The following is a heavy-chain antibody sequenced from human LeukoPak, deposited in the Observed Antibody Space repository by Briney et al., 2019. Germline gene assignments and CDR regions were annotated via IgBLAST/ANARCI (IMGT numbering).Heavy chain of an antibody. V-gene: IGHV3-21*01. CDR1: GFTFTSYS. Sequence: GGSLRLSCAGSGFTFTSYSLNWVRQAPGKGLELVSCISSHGNYIYYADSVKGRFTVSRDDATNSVFLQMNSLRAEDTGIYYCARGGQWDLTYYLDYWGQGILVSVSS. J-gene: IGHJ4*02. D-gene: IGHD1-26*01. CDR3: ARGGQWDLTYYLDY. CDR2: ISSHGNYI.